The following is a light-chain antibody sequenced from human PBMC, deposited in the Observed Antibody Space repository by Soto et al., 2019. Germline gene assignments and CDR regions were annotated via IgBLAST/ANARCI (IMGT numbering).Light chain of an antibody. J-gene: IGLJ2*01. CDR3: SSYTSSSTRV. CDR1: SSDVGGYNY. CDR2: DVS. Sequence: QSALTQPASVSGSPGQSITISCTGTSSDVGGYNYVSWYQQHPGKAPKLMIYDVSNRPSGVSNRFSGSKSGNTASLTISGLQAEDEADYYCSSYTSSSTRVFGGGTKRTV. V-gene: IGLV2-14*01.